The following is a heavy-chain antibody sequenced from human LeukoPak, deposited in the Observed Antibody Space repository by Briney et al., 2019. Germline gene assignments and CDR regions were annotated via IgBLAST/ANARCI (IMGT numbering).Heavy chain of an antibody. D-gene: IGHD6-19*01. CDR2: ISYDGSNK. J-gene: IGHJ4*02. CDR1: GFTFSSYA. Sequence: PGRSLRLSCAASGFTFSSYAMHWVRQAPGKGLEWVAVISYDGSNKYYADSVKGRFTISRDNSKNTLYLQMNSLRAEDTAVYYCARDRRHSSGWCAYWGQGTLVTVSS. V-gene: IGHV3-30-3*01. CDR3: ARDRRHSSGWCAY.